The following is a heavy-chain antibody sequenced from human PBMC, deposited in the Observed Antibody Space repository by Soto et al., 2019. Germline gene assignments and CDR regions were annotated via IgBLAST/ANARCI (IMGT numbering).Heavy chain of an antibody. J-gene: IGHJ2*01. D-gene: IGHD6-6*01. CDR1: GDSVSSNSAA. Sequence: QVQLQQSGPGLVKPSQTLSLTCAISGDSVSSNSAAWNWIRQSPSRGLEWLGRPYYRSKWYNDSAVSAKSRITINPDTSKNQFSLQLNSVTPDDTAVYYCASTPGIAARQRSFDLWGRGTLVTVSS. V-gene: IGHV6-1*01. CDR3: ASTPGIAARQRSFDL. CDR2: PYYRSKWYN.